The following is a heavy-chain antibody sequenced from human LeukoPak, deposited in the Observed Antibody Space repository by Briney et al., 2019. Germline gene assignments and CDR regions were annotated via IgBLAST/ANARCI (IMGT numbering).Heavy chain of an antibody. J-gene: IGHJ6*03. D-gene: IGHD6-6*01. Sequence: ASVKVSCKASGYTFTSYGISWVRQAPGQGLEWMGWISAYNGNTNYAQKLQGRVTMTTDTSTSTAYTELRSLRSDDTAVYYCARSSSSSDYYYYMDVWGKGTTVTVSS. V-gene: IGHV1-18*01. CDR2: ISAYNGNT. CDR1: GYTFTSYG. CDR3: ARSSSSSDYYYYMDV.